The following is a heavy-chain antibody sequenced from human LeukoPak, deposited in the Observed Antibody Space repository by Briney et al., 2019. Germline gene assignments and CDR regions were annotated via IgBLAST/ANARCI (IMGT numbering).Heavy chain of an antibody. CDR2: IHHDGSNK. CDR3: ATYCSGGSCYSSDY. D-gene: IGHD2-15*01. V-gene: IGHV3-30*02. J-gene: IGHJ4*02. CDR1: GFTFSSYG. Sequence: GGSLRLSCAASGFTFSSYGMHWVRQAPGKGLDWVAFIHHDGSNKYYADSVKGRFTISRDNSKNTLYLQMNSLRAEDTAVYYCATYCSGGSCYSSDYWGQGTLVTVSS.